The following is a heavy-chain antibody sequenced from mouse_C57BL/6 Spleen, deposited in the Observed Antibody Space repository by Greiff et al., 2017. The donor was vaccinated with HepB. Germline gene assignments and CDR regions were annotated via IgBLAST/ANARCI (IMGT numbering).Heavy chain of an antibody. CDR2: IYPRSGNT. Sequence: VQLQQSGAELAKPGASVKLSCKASGYTFTSYGISWVKQRTGQGLEWIGEIYPRSGNTYYNEKFKGKATLTADKSSSTAYMELRSLTSEDSAVYFCARGGAGEYYFDYWGQGTTLTVSS. CDR3: ARGGAGEYYFDY. J-gene: IGHJ2*01. V-gene: IGHV1-81*01. CDR1: GYTFTSYG.